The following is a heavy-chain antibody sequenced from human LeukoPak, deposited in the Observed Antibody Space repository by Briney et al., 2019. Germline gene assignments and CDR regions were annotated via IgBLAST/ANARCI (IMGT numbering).Heavy chain of an antibody. V-gene: IGHV3-7*01. CDR3: ATVGAVTDGAFDV. CDR1: GFIFSNYW. CDR2: IKQDGSEK. D-gene: IGHD4-17*01. J-gene: IGHJ3*01. Sequence: QAGGSLRLSCAASGFIFSNYWMSWVRQAPGKGLEWVADIKQDGSEKYYVDSVKGRFTISRDNAKNSLYLQMNSLRVDDTAIYYCATVGAVTDGAFDVWGQGTMVTVSS.